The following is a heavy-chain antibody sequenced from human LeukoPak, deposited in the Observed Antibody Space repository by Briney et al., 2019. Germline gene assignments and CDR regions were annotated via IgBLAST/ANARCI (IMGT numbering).Heavy chain of an antibody. V-gene: IGHV4-34*01. D-gene: IGHD3-9*01. CDR2: INHSGST. J-gene: IGHJ3*02. CDR1: GGSFSGYY. CDR3: ARDFSGYDILTGYYNGTFDI. Sequence: SETLSLTCAVYGGSFSGYYWSWIRQPPGKGLEWIGEINHSGSTNYNPSLKSRVTISVDTSKNQFSLKLSSVTAADTAVYYCARDFSGYDILTGYYNGTFDIWGQGTMVTVSS.